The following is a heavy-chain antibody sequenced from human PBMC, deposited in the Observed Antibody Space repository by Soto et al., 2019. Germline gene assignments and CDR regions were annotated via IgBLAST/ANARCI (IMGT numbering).Heavy chain of an antibody. CDR3: AHRPSYCSGGSCYSGFDY. Sequence: QITLKESGPTLVKHTQTLTLTCTFSGFSLSTSGVGVGWIRQPPGQALEWLALIYWDDDKRYSPSLKSRLTITKDTSKNQVVLTMTNMDPVDTATYYCAHRPSYCSGGSCYSGFDYWGQGTLVTVSS. D-gene: IGHD2-15*01. J-gene: IGHJ4*02. V-gene: IGHV2-5*02. CDR1: GFSLSTSGVG. CDR2: IYWDDDK.